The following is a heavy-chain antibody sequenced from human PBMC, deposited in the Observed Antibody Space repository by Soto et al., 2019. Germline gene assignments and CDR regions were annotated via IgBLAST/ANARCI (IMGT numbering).Heavy chain of an antibody. CDR3: ARIPVDTSMIYWLDP. CDR2: IYYSGNT. Sequence: PSETLSLTCTVSGGSVSSGDYYWSWIRQPPGKGLEWIGYIYYSGNTNYNPSLKSRVIISVDTPKNLFSLKLASVTAADTAVYYCARIPVDTSMIYWLDPWGQGTLVTVSS. V-gene: IGHV4-61*08. J-gene: IGHJ5*02. D-gene: IGHD5-18*01. CDR1: GGSVSSGDYY.